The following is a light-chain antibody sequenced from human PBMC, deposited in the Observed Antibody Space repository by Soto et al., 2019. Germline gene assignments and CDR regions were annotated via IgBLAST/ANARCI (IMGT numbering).Light chain of an antibody. J-gene: IGKJ3*01. CDR2: AAS. V-gene: IGKV1-27*01. Sequence: DIQMTQSPSSLSASFGDRVTITCRASQGISNYLAWYQQRPGKVPQLLIYAASTLLSGVPSRFSGSGSGTDFPLTINGLQPEDVATYYCQNYNSAPFTFGPGTKVDIK. CDR1: QGISNY. CDR3: QNYNSAPFT.